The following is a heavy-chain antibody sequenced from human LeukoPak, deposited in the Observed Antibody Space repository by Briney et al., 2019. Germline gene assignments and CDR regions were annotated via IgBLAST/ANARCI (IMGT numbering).Heavy chain of an antibody. J-gene: IGHJ4*02. CDR3: ARPNYYDSSGLWFFDY. V-gene: IGHV4-39*01. CDR1: GGSISSSSYY. D-gene: IGHD3-22*01. CDR2: IYYSWST. Sequence: SETLSLTCTVSGGSISSSSYYWGWIRQPPGKGLEWIGSIYYSWSTYYNPSLKSRVTISVDTSKNQFSLKLSSVTAADTVVYYCARPNYYDSSGLWFFDYWGQGTLVTVSS.